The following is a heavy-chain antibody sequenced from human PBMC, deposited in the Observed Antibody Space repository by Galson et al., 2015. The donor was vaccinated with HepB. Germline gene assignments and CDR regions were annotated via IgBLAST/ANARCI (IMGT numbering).Heavy chain of an antibody. CDR3: ARSTEYYSSAGFIY. J-gene: IGHJ4*02. CDR1: GYTFSNYY. CDR2: INPSGGSA. D-gene: IGHD3-10*01. V-gene: IGHV1-46*03. Sequence: SVKVSCKAFGYTFSNYYINWVRQAPGQGLEWMGIINPSGGSATYAQKFQGRVTMTRDASTSTVYMEMTSLRSEDSAVYYCARSTEYYSSAGFIYWGQGTLVTVSS.